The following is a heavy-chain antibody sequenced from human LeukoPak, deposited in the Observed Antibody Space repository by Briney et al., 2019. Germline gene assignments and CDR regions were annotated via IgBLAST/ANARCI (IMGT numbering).Heavy chain of an antibody. Sequence: EASVKVSCKASGFTFTSSAMQWVRQARGQRLEWIGWIVVGSGNTDYVQKFQERVTITRDMSTSTAYMELSSLRSEDTAVYYCAVGNYDILTGYYHFDYWGQGTLVTVSS. J-gene: IGHJ4*02. CDR1: GFTFTSSA. CDR2: IVVGSGNT. CDR3: AVGNYDILTGYYHFDY. V-gene: IGHV1-58*02. D-gene: IGHD3-9*01.